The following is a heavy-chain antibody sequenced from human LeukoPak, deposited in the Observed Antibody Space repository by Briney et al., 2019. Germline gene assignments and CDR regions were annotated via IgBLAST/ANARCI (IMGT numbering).Heavy chain of an antibody. CDR2: ISYDGRTK. CDR3: AKEYCSGRCSEGYFDY. J-gene: IGHJ4*02. D-gene: IGHD2-15*01. V-gene: IGHV3-30*18. CDR1: GFTFSSNG. Sequence: PGRSLRLSCAASGFTFSSNGMHWVRQAPGKGLERVAVISYDGRTKYYADSVKGRFTISRDNSKNTLYLQLNSLRAEDTAVYYCAKEYCSGRCSEGYFDYWGQGTLVTVSS.